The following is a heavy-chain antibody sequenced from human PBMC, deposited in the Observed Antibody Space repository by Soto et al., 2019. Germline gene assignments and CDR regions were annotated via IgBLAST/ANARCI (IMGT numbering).Heavy chain of an antibody. CDR3: GRAGYAGKMLDD. J-gene: IGHJ4*01. D-gene: IGHD5-12*01. CDR2: HYNDGST. V-gene: IGHV4-31*03. Sequence: SETLSLTCNVSGGSVSSGGHYLSWVLQSPEKGLEWIGYHYNDGSTFYNPALQSGAVISLDKTKNHLFLNLRSVTAADTAVYYCGRAGYAGKMLDDWGQGTLVTVSS. CDR1: GGSVSSGGHY.